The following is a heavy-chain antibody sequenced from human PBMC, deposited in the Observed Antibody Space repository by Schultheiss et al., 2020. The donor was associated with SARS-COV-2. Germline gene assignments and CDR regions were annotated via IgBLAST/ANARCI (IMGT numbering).Heavy chain of an antibody. CDR3: ARGGRYFDWLLLAS. D-gene: IGHD3-9*01. V-gene: IGHV3-48*01. Sequence: GGSLRLSCAASGFTFNKYSINWVRQAPGKGLEWVSYISSDSVTRYAESVKGRFTISRDNAKNSLSLQMNSLRAEDTALYYCARGGRYFDWLLLASWGQGTQVTVSS. J-gene: IGHJ4*02. CDR1: GFTFNKYS. CDR2: ISSDSVTR.